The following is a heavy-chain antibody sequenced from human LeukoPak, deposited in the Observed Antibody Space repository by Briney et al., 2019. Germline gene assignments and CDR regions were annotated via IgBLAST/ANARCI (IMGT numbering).Heavy chain of an antibody. D-gene: IGHD2-2*01. V-gene: IGHV3-23*01. J-gene: IGHJ5*02. CDR1: GFTFSDYA. CDR3: AKDRIVVVPAAIPGGET. CDR2: ISHTGSST. Sequence: PGGSLRLSCAASGFTFSDYAMTWVRQAPGKGLEWVSVISHTGSSTYYADSVKGRFTISRDNSKSTLYLQMNSLRAEDTAVYHCAKDRIVVVPAAIPGGETWGQGTLVTVSS.